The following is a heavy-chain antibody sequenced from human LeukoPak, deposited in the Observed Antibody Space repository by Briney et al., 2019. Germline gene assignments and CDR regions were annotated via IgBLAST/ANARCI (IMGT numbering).Heavy chain of an antibody. V-gene: IGHV3-15*01. J-gene: IGHJ4*02. Sequence: PGGSLRLSCAASGFTFSNAWMSWVRQAPGKGLEWVGRIRNKADGGPTDYAAPVKGRFTISRDDSISTLYLHMNSLKTEDTAVYYCATGGGGKWGQGTLVTVSS. CDR2: IRNKADGGPT. CDR3: ATGGGGK. D-gene: IGHD1-26*01. CDR1: GFTFSNAW.